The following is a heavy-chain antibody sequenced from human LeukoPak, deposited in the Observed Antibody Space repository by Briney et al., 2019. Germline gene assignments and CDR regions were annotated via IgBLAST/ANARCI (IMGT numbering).Heavy chain of an antibody. Sequence: PGGSLRLSCAASGFTFRNAWLSWVRQAPGQGLEWVGNIKEDGSEKYYVDSVKGRFTISRDNAKNSLYLQVNSVRAEDTAVYYCARGSSNACDIWGQGTMVTVSS. CDR3: ARGSSNACDI. V-gene: IGHV3-7*05. CDR2: IKEDGSEK. CDR1: GFTFRNAW. J-gene: IGHJ3*02. D-gene: IGHD3-10*01.